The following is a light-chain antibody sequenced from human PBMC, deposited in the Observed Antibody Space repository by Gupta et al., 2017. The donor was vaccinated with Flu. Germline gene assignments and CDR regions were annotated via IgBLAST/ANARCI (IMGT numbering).Light chain of an antibody. J-gene: IGKJ4*01. V-gene: IGKV1-9*01. CDR2: AVS. CDR1: QAISPS. CDR3: QPVYQYPVT. Sequence: DIQLTQSPSFLSASVGDRVAMTCRASQAISPSLAWYQQKSGEGPKLLIYAVSTLHTAVPSRFSGSGSGTEFTLTISSLQPEDFGIYYCQPVYQYPVTFGGGTKVEIK.